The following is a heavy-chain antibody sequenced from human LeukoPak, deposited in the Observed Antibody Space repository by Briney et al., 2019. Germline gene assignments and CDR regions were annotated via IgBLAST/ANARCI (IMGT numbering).Heavy chain of an antibody. CDR1: GGSISSGGYY. CDR2: IYYSGST. D-gene: IGHD1-1*01. CDR3: AGPRTGYFDL. Sequence: SETLSLTCTVSGGSISSGGYYWSWLRQHPGQGLEWIGYIYYSGSTYYNPSLKSRVTISVDTSKNQFSLKLSSVTAADTAVYYCAGPRTGYFDLWGRGTLVTVSS. J-gene: IGHJ2*01. V-gene: IGHV4-31*03.